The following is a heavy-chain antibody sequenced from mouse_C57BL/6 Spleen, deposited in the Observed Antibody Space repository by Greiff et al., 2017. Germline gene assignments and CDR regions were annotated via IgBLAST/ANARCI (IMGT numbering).Heavy chain of an antibody. V-gene: IGHV1-61*01. CDR2: IYPSDSET. CDR1: GYTFTSYW. Sequence: QVQLKQPGAELVRPGSSVKLSCKASGYTFTSYWMDWVKQRPGQGLEWIGNIYPSDSETHYNQKFKDKATLTVDKSSSTAYMQLSSLTSEDSAVYYCASGGNYYWYFDVWGTGTTVTVSS. D-gene: IGHD2-1*01. J-gene: IGHJ1*03. CDR3: ASGGNYYWYFDV.